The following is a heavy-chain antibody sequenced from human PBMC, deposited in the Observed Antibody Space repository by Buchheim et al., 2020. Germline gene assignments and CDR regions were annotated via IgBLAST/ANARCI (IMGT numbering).Heavy chain of an antibody. CDR1: GGSISSGSYY. CDR2: IYTSGST. V-gene: IGHV4-61*02. D-gene: IGHD6-19*01. Sequence: QVQLQESGPGLVKPSQTLSLTCTVSGGSISSGSYYWSWIRQPAGKGLEWIGRIYTSGSTNYNPSLKSRVTISVDTSKNQFSLKLSSVTAADTAVYYCAREVYGYSSGWYRGDYYFDYWGQGTL. CDR3: AREVYGYSSGWYRGDYYFDY. J-gene: IGHJ4*02.